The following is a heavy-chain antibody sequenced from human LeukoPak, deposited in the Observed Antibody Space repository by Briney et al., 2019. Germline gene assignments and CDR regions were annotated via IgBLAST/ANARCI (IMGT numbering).Heavy chain of an antibody. D-gene: IGHD5-12*01. CDR2: MYHSGNT. J-gene: IGHJ4*02. CDR3: ARDGGWLRFDN. CDR1: GGSISGYY. Sequence: SETLSLTCTVSGGSISGYYWSWIRQPPGQGLEWIGYMYHSGNTNYNPSLKSRVAISVDTSKNQFSLTLSSVTAADTAIYFCARDGGWLRFDNWGQGTPVTVSS. V-gene: IGHV4-59*01.